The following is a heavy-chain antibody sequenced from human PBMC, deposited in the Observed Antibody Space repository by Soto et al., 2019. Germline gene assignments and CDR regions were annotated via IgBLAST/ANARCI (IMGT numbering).Heavy chain of an antibody. Sequence: AVSGGSISSGGYSWSWIRQPPGKGLEWIGYIYHSGSTYYNPSLKSRVTISVDRSKNQFSLKLSSVTAADTAVYYCARSNLLDSSGYYYYFDYWGQGTLVTVSS. D-gene: IGHD3-22*01. CDR2: IYHSGST. CDR1: GGSISSGGYS. J-gene: IGHJ4*02. V-gene: IGHV4-30-2*01. CDR3: ARSNLLDSSGYYYYFDY.